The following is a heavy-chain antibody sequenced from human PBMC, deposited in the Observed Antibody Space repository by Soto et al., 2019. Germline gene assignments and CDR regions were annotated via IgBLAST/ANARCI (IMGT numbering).Heavy chain of an antibody. V-gene: IGHV3-30*03. CDR2: ISYDGSNT. D-gene: IGHD3-10*01. CDR3: VGGQYYFDY. Sequence: QVLLVESGGGVVQPGRSLRLSSAASGFPFTTYGMHWVREGPGKGLEWVAVISYDGSNTYYADSVKGRFTISRDNSKNTLYLQMNSLRTEDTALYYCVGGQYYFDYRGQGTLVTVSS. CDR1: GFPFTTYG. J-gene: IGHJ4*02.